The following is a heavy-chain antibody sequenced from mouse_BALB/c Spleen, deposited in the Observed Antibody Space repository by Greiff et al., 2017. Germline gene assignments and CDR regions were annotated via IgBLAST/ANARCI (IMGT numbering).Heavy chain of an antibody. V-gene: IGHV2-6-7*01. CDR2: IWGDGST. D-gene: IGHD2-14*01. CDR1: GFSLTGYG. J-gene: IGHJ4*01. CDR3: ARDRYDRGDAMDD. Sequence: VKVVESGPGLVAPSQSLSITCTVSGFSLTGYGVNWVRQPPGKGLEWLGMIWGDGSTDYNSALKSRLSISKDNSKSQVFLKMNSLQTDDTARYYCARDRYDRGDAMDDWGQGTSVTVSS.